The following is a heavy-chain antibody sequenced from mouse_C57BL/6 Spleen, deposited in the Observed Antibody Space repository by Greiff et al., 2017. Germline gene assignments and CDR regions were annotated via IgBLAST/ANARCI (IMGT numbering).Heavy chain of an antibody. CDR3: TRDRNPYYAMDY. Sequence: EVKVEESGEGLVKPGGSLKLSCAASGFTFSSYAMSWVRQTPEKRLEWVAYISSGGDYIYYADTVKGRFTISRDNARNTLYLQMSSLKSEDTAMYYCTRDRNPYYAMDYWGQGTSVTVSS. CDR2: ISSGGDYI. V-gene: IGHV5-9-1*02. J-gene: IGHJ4*01. CDR1: GFTFSSYA.